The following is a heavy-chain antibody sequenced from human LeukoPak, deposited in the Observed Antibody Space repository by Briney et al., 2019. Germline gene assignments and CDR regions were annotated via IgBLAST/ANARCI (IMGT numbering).Heavy chain of an antibody. Sequence: PSETLSLTCAVYGGSFSGYYWSWIRQPPGKGLEWIGEINHSGSTNYIPALKSRVTISVDTSKNQFSLKLSSVTAADTAVYYCARGGNTAMVDYWGQGTLVTVSS. CDR2: INHSGST. CDR3: ARGGNTAMVDY. D-gene: IGHD5-18*01. J-gene: IGHJ4*02. V-gene: IGHV4-34*01. CDR1: GGSFSGYY.